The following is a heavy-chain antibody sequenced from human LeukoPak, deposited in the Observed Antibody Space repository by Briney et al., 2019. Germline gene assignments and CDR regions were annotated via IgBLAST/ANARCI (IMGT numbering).Heavy chain of an antibody. CDR3: ARDFYGDQCY. Sequence: GGSLRLSCAASGFTFSRYSMNWVRQAPGKGLEWVSVIYSGGGTYYADSVKGRFTISRDNSKNTLYLQMNSLRAEDTAVYYCARDFYGDQCYWGQGTLVTVSS. CDR2: IYSGGGT. V-gene: IGHV3-53*01. CDR1: GFTFSRYS. D-gene: IGHD7-27*01. J-gene: IGHJ4*02.